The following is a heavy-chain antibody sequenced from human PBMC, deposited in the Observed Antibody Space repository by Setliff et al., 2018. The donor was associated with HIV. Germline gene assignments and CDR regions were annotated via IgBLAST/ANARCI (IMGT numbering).Heavy chain of an antibody. D-gene: IGHD2-2*01. Sequence: PGGSLRLSCEASGFSFSDYHMNCVRQAPGKGLEWVGRIKRKTDGGTTDHAAPVKGRLTISRDDSKNTLYLQMNSLETEDTAMYYGTTEADCSSSSCPGSVEYWGQGTLVTVSS. CDR3: TTEADCSSSSCPGSVEY. V-gene: IGHV3-15*01. CDR1: GFSFSDYH. J-gene: IGHJ4*02. CDR2: IKRKTDGGTT.